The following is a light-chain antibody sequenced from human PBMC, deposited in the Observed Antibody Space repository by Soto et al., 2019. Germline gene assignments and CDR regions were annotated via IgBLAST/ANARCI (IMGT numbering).Light chain of an antibody. CDR1: QSVVRY. CDR3: QQRYHWPPLT. V-gene: IGKV3-11*01. J-gene: IGKJ4*01. CDR2: DAT. Sequence: EIVLTQSPVTLSLSPGDTATLSCRASQSVVRYVAWYQQKPGQAPRLLIYDATIRASGIPARFSGSGSGTDFSLTISSLEPEDFAVYYCQQRYHWPPLTFGRGTKVEVK.